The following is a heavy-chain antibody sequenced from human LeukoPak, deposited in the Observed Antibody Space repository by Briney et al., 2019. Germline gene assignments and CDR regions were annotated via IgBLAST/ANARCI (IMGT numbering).Heavy chain of an antibody. CDR1: GYTFTSYY. Sequence: ASVKVSCKASGYTFTSYYMHWVRQAPGQGLEWMGGIIPIFGTANYAQKFQGRVTITTDESTSTAYMELSSLRSEDTAVYYCARSASVIAALDYWGQGTLVTVSS. J-gene: IGHJ4*02. CDR3: ARSASVIAALDY. V-gene: IGHV1-69*05. CDR2: IIPIFGTA. D-gene: IGHD6-13*01.